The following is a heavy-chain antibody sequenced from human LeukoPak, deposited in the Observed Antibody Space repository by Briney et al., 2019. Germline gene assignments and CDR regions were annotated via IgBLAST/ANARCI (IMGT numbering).Heavy chain of an antibody. CDR2: ISSSGAGT. CDR3: ATNTSSWSFDY. Sequence: PGGSLRLSCAASGFTFSSYPMAWVRQAPGKGLEWVSAISSSGAGTYYADSVKGRFTISRDNSKNTLYLQMHSLRAEDTAVYYCATNTSSWSFDYWGQGTLVTVSS. CDR1: GFTFSSYP. V-gene: IGHV3-23*01. J-gene: IGHJ4*02. D-gene: IGHD6-13*01.